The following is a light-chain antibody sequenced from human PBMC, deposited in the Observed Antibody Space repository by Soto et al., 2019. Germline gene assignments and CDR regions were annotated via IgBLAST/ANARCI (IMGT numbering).Light chain of an antibody. CDR2: AAS. CDR1: QGISRY. J-gene: IGKJ1*01. CDR3: QQYYSYPLWT. Sequence: AIRMTQSPSSFSASTGDRVTITCRASQGISRYLAWYQQKPGKAPKLLIYAASTLQSGVPSRYSGSGSGTDFTLTISCLQSEDFATYYCQQYYSYPLWTFGQGTKVEIK. V-gene: IGKV1-8*01.